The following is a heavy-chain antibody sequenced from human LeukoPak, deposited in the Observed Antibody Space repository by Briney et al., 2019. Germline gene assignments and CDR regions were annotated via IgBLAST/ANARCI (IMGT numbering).Heavy chain of an antibody. CDR3: ARVKGEPYYDYVWGSYRD. Sequence: ASVKVSCKASGYTFTSYGISWVRQAPGQGLEWMGWISAYNGNTNYAQKLQGRVTMTTDTSTSTAYMELRSLRSDDTAVYYCARVKGEPYYDYVWGSYRDWGQGTLVTVS. CDR2: ISAYNGNT. D-gene: IGHD3-16*02. V-gene: IGHV1-18*01. J-gene: IGHJ4*02. CDR1: GYTFTSYG.